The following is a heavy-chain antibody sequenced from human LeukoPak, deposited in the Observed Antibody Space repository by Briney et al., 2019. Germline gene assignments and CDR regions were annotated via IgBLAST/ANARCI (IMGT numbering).Heavy chain of an antibody. CDR1: GGSISSSSYY. Sequence: PSETLSLTCTVSGGSISSSSYYWGWIRQSPEKGLEWIASIYYSGSTYYNPSLKSRVTISVDTSKNQFSLKMSSVTAADTAVYYCARDGNYYDGSGYYFSAFDIWGQGTMVTVSS. CDR3: ARDGNYYDGSGYYFSAFDI. J-gene: IGHJ3*02. V-gene: IGHV4-39*07. D-gene: IGHD3-22*01. CDR2: IYYSGST.